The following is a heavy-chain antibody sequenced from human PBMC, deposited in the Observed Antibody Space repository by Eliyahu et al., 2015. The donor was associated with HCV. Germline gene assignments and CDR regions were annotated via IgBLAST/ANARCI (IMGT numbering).Heavy chain of an antibody. CDR1: EFTFSDYY. D-gene: IGHD3-3*01. Sequence: QLQLVESGGGLVKPGGSLRLSCAASEFTFSDYYMSWFRQAPGQGLEWVSYISVSGATKYYADSVKGRFTISRDNAKSSLFLQMDSLRAEDTAVYYCVRIRGRSGSPYYYGMDLWGQGTTITVSS. V-gene: IGHV3-11*01. CDR3: VRIRGRSGSPYYYGMDL. CDR2: ISVSGATK. J-gene: IGHJ6*02.